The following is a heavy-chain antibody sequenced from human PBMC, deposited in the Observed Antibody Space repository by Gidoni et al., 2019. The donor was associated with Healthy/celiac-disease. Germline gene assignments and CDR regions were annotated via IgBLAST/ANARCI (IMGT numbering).Heavy chain of an antibody. CDR2: IWYDGSNK. Sequence: QVQLVESGGGVVQPGRSLRLSCAASGFPFSSYGLHWVRQAPGKGLEWVAVIWYDGSNKYYADSVKGRFTISRDNSKNTLYLQMNSLRAEDTAVYYCARDGSFGHYDFWSGYLGVSNYYYGMDVWGQGTTVTVSS. J-gene: IGHJ6*02. CDR3: ARDGSFGHYDFWSGYLGVSNYYYGMDV. V-gene: IGHV3-33*01. CDR1: GFPFSSYG. D-gene: IGHD3-3*01.